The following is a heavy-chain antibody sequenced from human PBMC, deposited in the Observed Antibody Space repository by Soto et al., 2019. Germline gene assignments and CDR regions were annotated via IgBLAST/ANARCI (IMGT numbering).Heavy chain of an antibody. CDR2: IYYSGST. J-gene: IGHJ5*02. CDR3: ARDSRPGRPLGWFDP. CDR1: AGSMTYYY. D-gene: IGHD1-1*01. Sequence: SETLSLTCTVSAGSMTYYYWSWIRQPPGKGLEWIGYIYYSGSTNYNPSLKSRVTISVDTSKNQFSLKLNSLTAADTAVYYCARDSRPGRPLGWFDPWGQGTLVTGSS. V-gene: IGHV4-59*01.